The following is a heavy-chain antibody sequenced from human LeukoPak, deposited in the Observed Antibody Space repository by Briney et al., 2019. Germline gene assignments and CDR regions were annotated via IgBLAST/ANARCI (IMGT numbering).Heavy chain of an antibody. CDR2: ISSSSSTI. CDR3: ARGLRSYRGAFDI. CDR1: GFTFSSYN. Sequence: GGSLRLSCAASGFTFSSYNMNWVRKAPGKGLEWVSYISSSSSTIYYADSVKGRFTVSRDNAKNSLYLQMNSLRAEDTAVYYCARGLRSYRGAFDIWGHGTMVTVSS. D-gene: IGHD1-26*01. J-gene: IGHJ3*02. V-gene: IGHV3-48*04.